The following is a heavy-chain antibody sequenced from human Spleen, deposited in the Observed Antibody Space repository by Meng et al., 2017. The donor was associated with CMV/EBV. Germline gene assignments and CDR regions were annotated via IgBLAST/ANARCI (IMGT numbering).Heavy chain of an antibody. CDR3: AKEGLLSDAFDI. J-gene: IGHJ3*02. CDR1: GFTFSSYA. CDR2: ISGSGGST. V-gene: IGHV3-23*01. D-gene: IGHD2-15*01. Sequence: GESLKISCAASGFTFSSYAMSWVRQAPGKGLERVSAISGSGGSTYYADSVKGRFTISRDNSKNTLYLQMNSLRAEDTAVYYCAKEGLLSDAFDIWGQGTMVTVSS.